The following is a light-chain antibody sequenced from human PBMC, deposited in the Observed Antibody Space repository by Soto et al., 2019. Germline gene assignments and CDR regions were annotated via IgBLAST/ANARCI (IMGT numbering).Light chain of an antibody. J-gene: IGLJ2*01. CDR3: QSYDSSNQV. Sequence: NFMLTQPHSVSESPGKTVTISCTRSSGSIASNYVQWYQQRPGSSPTTVIYEDNPRPSGVPDRFSGSIDSSSNSASLTISGLKTEDEADYCCQSYDSSNQVFGGGTKLTVL. CDR2: EDN. V-gene: IGLV6-57*01. CDR1: SGSIASNY.